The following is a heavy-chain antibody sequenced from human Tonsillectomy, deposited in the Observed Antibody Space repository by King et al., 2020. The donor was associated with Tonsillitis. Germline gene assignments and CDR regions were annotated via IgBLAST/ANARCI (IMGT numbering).Heavy chain of an antibody. CDR1: GFTFSTYW. CDR2: IKQDGSEK. J-gene: IGHJ4*02. V-gene: IGHV3-7*03. D-gene: IGHD3-16*01. Sequence: DVQLVESGGGLVQPGKSLRLSCAASGFTFSTYWMSWVRQAPGKGQEWVANIKQDGSEKYYVDSVKGRFTISRDNAKNSLYLQMNSQRAEDTGVYYCARDLGTTPRFVVLGPHDYWGQGTLVTVSS. CDR3: ARDLGTTPRFVVLGPHDY.